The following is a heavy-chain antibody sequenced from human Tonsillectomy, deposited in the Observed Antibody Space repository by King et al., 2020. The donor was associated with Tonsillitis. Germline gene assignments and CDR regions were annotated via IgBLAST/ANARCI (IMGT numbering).Heavy chain of an antibody. J-gene: IGHJ4*02. CDR2: IYPGDSDT. V-gene: IGHV5-51*01. Sequence: VQLVESGAEVKKPGESLKISCQGTGYSFTNYWIGWVRQMPGKGLEWMGIIYPGDSDTRYGPSFQGPVTISADKSISTAYLQWSGLKATDTAMYYCARHRSYYGSGSHCAESDYGGQGTLPAVSA. CDR1: GYSFTNYW. CDR3: ARHRSYYGSGSHCAESDY. D-gene: IGHD3-10*01.